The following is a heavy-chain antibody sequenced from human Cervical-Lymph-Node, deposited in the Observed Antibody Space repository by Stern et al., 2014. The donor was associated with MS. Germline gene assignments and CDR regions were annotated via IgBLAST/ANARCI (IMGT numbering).Heavy chain of an antibody. D-gene: IGHD2-8*02. CDR1: GGSMSSYY. J-gene: IGHJ4*02. CDR2: IHYSEIT. Sequence: QVQLVESGPGLVKPSETLSLTCTVSGGSMSSYYWSWIRQSPGKGLEWIGYIHYSEITNYNPSLKSLVTISLDKSKNQFSLKLSSVTAADTAIYYCVASSGGNFDYWGQGTLVTVSS. CDR3: VASSGGNFDY. V-gene: IGHV4-59*01.